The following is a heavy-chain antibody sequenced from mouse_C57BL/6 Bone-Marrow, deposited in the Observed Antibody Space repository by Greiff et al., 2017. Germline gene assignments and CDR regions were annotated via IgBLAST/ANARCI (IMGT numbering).Heavy chain of an antibody. V-gene: IGHV5-4*03. Sequence: EVKLVESGGCLVKPGGSLKLSCAASGFTFSSYAMSWVRQTPEKRLEWVATISDGGSYTYYPDNVKGRFTISRDNAKNNLYLQMSHLKSEDTAMYYCAGTGHYFDYWGQGTTLTVSS. CDR2: ISDGGSYT. J-gene: IGHJ2*01. CDR3: AGTGHYFDY. D-gene: IGHD4-1*01. CDR1: GFTFSSYA.